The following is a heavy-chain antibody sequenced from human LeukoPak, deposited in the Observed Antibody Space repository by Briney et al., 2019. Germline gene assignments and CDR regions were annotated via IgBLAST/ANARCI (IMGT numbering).Heavy chain of an antibody. Sequence: ASVKVSCKASGGTYSSYAISWVRQAPGQGLEWMGGIIPIFGTANYAQKFQGRVTITTDESTSTAYMELSSLRSEDTAVYYCAIWGQQLAFDYWGQGTLVTVSS. CDR1: GGTYSSYA. V-gene: IGHV1-69*05. D-gene: IGHD6-13*01. CDR3: AIWGQQLAFDY. CDR2: IIPIFGTA. J-gene: IGHJ4*02.